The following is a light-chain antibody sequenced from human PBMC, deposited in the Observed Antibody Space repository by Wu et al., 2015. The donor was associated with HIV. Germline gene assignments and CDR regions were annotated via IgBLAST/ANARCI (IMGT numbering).Light chain of an antibody. CDR1: QSVSSNF. CDR3: QQYGSSPLT. V-gene: IGKV3-20*01. CDR2: GVS. J-gene: IGKJ4*01. Sequence: ETVLTQSPATLSLSPGERAILSCRASQSVSSNFLAWYQQKPGQAPRLLIFGVSNRATGIPDRFSGSGSGTDFTLTISRLEPEDFAVYYCQQYGSSPLTFGGGTKV.